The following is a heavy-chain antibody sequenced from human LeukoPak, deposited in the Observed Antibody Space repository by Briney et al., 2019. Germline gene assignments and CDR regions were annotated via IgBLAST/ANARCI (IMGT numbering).Heavy chain of an antibody. CDR2: IYYSGST. CDR3: ARVNNWFDP. J-gene: IGHJ5*02. Sequence: SETLSLTCTVSGVSISSGGYYWRWIRQHPGKGLEWIGYIYYSGSTYYNPSLKSRVTISVDTSKNQFSLKLSSVTAADTAVYYCARVNNWFDPWGQGTLVTVSS. V-gene: IGHV4-31*03. CDR1: GVSISSGGYY.